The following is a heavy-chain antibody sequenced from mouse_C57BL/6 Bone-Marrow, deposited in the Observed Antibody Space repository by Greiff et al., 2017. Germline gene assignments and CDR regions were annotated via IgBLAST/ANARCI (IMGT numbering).Heavy chain of an antibody. V-gene: IGHV1-85*01. CDR1: GYTFTSYD. D-gene: IGHD1-1*01. J-gene: IGHJ1*03. Sequence: VQGVESGPELVKPGASVKLSCKASGYTFTSYDINWVKQRPGQGLEWIGWIYPRDGSTKYNEQFKGKATLTVDTSSSTAYMELHSLTSEDSAVYSCARSYCGSSNWYFDVWGTGTTVTVSS. CDR3: ARSYCGSSNWYFDV. CDR2: IYPRDGST.